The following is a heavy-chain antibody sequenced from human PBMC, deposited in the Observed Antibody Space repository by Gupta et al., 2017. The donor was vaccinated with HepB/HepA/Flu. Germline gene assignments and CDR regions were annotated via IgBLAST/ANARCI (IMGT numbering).Heavy chain of an antibody. CDR3: ARGPAQLRYFER. V-gene: IGHV1-69*06. CDR1: GGTLRSYA. D-gene: IGHD3-9*01. CDR2: IIPIFGTA. J-gene: IGHJ4*02. Sequence: QVQLVQSGAEGKKPGFSGTVSCKASGGTLRSYAIRGVRQAPGQGLEWMGGIIPIFGTANYAQKFQGRVTITADKSTSTAYMELSSLRSEDTAVYYCARGPAQLRYFERWGQGTLVTGSS.